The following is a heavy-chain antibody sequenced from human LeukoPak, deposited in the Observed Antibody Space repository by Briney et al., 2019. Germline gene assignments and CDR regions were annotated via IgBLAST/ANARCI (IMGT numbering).Heavy chain of an antibody. J-gene: IGHJ4*02. CDR1: GFTFSSYS. V-gene: IGHV3-21*01. CDR2: ISSSSYI. Sequence: GGSLRLSCAASGFTFSSYSMNWVRQAPGKGLEWVSSISSSSYIYYADSVKGRFTISRDNAKNSLYLQMNSLRAEDTAVYYCAKDMEDTAMDLVADFDSWGQGTLVTVSS. D-gene: IGHD5-18*01. CDR3: AKDMEDTAMDLVADFDS.